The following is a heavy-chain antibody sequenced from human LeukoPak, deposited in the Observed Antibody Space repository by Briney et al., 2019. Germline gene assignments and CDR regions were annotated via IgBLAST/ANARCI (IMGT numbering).Heavy chain of an antibody. V-gene: IGHV3-74*01. CDR1: GFTFSSYS. D-gene: IGHD6-13*01. J-gene: IGHJ5*02. Sequence: AGGSLRLSCAASGFTFSSYSMNWVRQAPGKGLVWVSRISYDGGDPSYADSVKGRFTISRDNAKNTLYLQMNSLTAEDTAVYYCARGYSSRLYNWLDPWGQGTLVTVSS. CDR2: ISYDGGDP. CDR3: ARGYSSRLYNWLDP.